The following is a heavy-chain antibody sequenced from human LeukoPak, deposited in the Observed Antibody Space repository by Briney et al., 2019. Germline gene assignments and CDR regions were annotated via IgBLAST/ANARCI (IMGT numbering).Heavy chain of an antibody. CDR3: ARAGGAYYDFWSGYYYMDV. CDR2: IIPIFGTA. V-gene: IGHV1-69*05. D-gene: IGHD3-3*01. CDR1: GGTFSSYA. J-gene: IGHJ6*03. Sequence: GSSVKVSCKASGGTFSSYAISWVRQAPGQGLEWMGGIIPIFGTANYAQKFQGRVTITTDESTSTAYMELSSLRSEDTAVYYCARAGGAYYDFWSGYYYMDVWGKGTTVTVSS.